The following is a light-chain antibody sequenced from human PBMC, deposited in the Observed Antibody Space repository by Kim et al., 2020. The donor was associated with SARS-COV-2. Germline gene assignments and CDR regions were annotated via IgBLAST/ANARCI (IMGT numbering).Light chain of an antibody. CDR1: QGLSSA. CDR3: QQSYSIPWT. CDR2: GAS. V-gene: IGKV1-NL1*01. Sequence: SVTNTCPASQGLSSALAWYRQRPGIAPKHLRYGASRLQSGVPSRFSGSGVGTDYTLTISSLQPEDVGTYYCQQSYSIPWTFGQGTKVDIK. J-gene: IGKJ1*01.